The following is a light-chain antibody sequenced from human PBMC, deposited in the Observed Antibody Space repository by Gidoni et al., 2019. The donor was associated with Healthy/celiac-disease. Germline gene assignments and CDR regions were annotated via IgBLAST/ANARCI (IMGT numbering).Light chain of an antibody. Sequence: FLSASVGDRVTITCRASQGISSYLAWYQQKPGKAPKLLIYAASTLQSGVPSRFSGSGSGTEFTLTISSLQPEDFATYYCQQLNSYPTITFGQGTRLEIK. CDR1: QGISSY. V-gene: IGKV1-9*01. J-gene: IGKJ5*01. CDR2: AAS. CDR3: QQLNSYPTIT.